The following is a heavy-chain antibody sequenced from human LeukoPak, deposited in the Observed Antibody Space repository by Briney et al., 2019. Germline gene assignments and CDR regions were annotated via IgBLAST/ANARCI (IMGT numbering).Heavy chain of an antibody. J-gene: IGHJ4*02. V-gene: IGHV4-59*01. CDR2: IYYSGSA. D-gene: IGHD3-10*01. CDR3: ARESGSGTYIVY. CDR1: GGSISSYY. Sequence: SETLSLTCTVSGGSISSYYWSWIWQPPGKGLEWIGHIYYSGSANHNPSLKSRVTISLDTSKNQFSLRLTSVTAADTAVYYCARESGSGTYIVYWGQGTLVTVSS.